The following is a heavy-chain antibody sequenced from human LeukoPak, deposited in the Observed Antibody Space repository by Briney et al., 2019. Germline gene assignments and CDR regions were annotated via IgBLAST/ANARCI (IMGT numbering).Heavy chain of an antibody. CDR3: VKFELDY. CDR2: INPNTGGT. V-gene: IGHV1-2*02. CDR1: GYTFTCYY. J-gene: IGHJ4*02. Sequence: ASVKVSCKASGYTFTCYYMHWVRQAPGQGLEWMGWINPNTGGTNYAQKFQGRVTMTRDTSISTAYMDLSRLRSDETAVYYCVKFELDYWGQGTLVTVSS. D-gene: IGHD1-7*01.